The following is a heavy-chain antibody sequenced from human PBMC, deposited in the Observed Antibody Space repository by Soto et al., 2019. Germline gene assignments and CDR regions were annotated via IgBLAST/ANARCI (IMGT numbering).Heavy chain of an antibody. CDR3: AKDLIRGDGYIDFDY. Sequence: GVLRLSCAPSGFTFINYAMFCFLQSPVKGLEWVSTIFAGGGSTYYADSVKGRFTISRDNSKNILFLQMDSLRAEDTAVYFCAKDLIRGDGYIDFDYWGQGTLVTVSS. CDR2: IFAGGGST. CDR1: GFTFINYA. D-gene: IGHD3-10*01. V-gene: IGHV3-23*01. J-gene: IGHJ4*02.